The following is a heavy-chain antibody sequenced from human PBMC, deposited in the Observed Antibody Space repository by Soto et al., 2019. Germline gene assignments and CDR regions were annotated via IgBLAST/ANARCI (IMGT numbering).Heavy chain of an antibody. Sequence: SETLSLTCTVSGGTINDFAYYWGWIRQPPGKGLEWIGTVYYNENTYYNPSLKSRVTISVDTAKNQFSLNLRSVTAADTAMYFCARRERYYGSPGWFDPWGQGTLGTVSS. J-gene: IGHJ5*02. V-gene: IGHV4-39*01. CDR3: ARRERYYGSPGWFDP. D-gene: IGHD3-16*01. CDR1: GGTINDFAYY. CDR2: VYYNENT.